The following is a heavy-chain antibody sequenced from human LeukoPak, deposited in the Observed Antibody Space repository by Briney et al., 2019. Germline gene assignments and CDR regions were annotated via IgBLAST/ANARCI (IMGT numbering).Heavy chain of an antibody. Sequence: GGSLRLSCAASGFTFRSYSMNWVRQAPGKGLEWVSYINSGSTTIFYADSVKGRFTISRDNAKYSLYLQMNSLRAEDTAVYYCARDSYYGSGPPANWGQGTLVTVSS. CDR3: ARDSYYGSGPPAN. J-gene: IGHJ4*02. CDR1: GFTFRSYS. D-gene: IGHD3-10*01. V-gene: IGHV3-48*01. CDR2: INSGSTTI.